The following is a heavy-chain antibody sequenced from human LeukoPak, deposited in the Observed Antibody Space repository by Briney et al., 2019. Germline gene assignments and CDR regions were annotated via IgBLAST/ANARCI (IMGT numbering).Heavy chain of an antibody. Sequence: GRSLRLSCAASGFTFDDYAMHWVRQAPGKGLEWVSGISWNSGSIGYADSVKGRFTISRDNAKNSLYLQMNSLRAEDTALYYCAKARYSYGHDFDYWGQGTLVTVSS. CDR2: ISWNSGSI. CDR3: AKARYSYGHDFDY. D-gene: IGHD5-18*01. J-gene: IGHJ4*02. CDR1: GFTFDDYA. V-gene: IGHV3-9*01.